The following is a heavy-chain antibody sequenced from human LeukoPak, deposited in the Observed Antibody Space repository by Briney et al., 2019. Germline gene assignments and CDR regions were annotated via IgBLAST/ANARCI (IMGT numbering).Heavy chain of an antibody. CDR3: ARRGTLYSSASHFDH. V-gene: IGHV3-30*04. Sequence: PGGSLRLSCVVSGFTFSTYAMHWVRQAPGKGLEWVAVISYDGTNKYYADAVKGRFTISRDNSKNTLYLQMNSLRAEDTAVYYCARRGTLYSSASHFDHWGQGTLVTVSS. CDR1: GFTFSTYA. CDR2: ISYDGTNK. J-gene: IGHJ4*02. D-gene: IGHD6-6*01.